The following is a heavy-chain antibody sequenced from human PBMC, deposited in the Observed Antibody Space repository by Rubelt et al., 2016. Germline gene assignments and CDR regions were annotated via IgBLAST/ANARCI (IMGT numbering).Heavy chain of an antibody. CDR3: ARARTTKDYYYYMDV. J-gene: IGHJ6*03. CDR1: GYSITSGYH. D-gene: IGHD1-14*01. V-gene: IGHV4-38-2*02. Sequence: QVQLQESGPGLVKPSETLSLTCTVSGYSITSGYHWGWIRQPPGKGLEWIGTTYHSGSTFYNPSLEIRVTVSVDTSKNQFSLRLGSVTAADTAVYYCARARTTKDYYYYMDVWGKGTTVTVSS. CDR2: TYHSGST.